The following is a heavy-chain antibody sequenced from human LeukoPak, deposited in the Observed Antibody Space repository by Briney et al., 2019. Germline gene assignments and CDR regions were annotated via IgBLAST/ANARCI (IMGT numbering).Heavy chain of an antibody. V-gene: IGHV3-21*01. CDR3: ARIYCGGGHCYYDY. CDR2: ISSSSSYI. CDR1: GFTFSSYS. D-gene: IGHD2-21*01. J-gene: IGHJ4*02. Sequence: GGSLRLSCAASGFTFSSYSMNWVRQAPGKGLEWVSSISSSSSYIYYADSVNGRFTISRDNAKKSLYLQMNSLRADDTAVYYCARIYCGGGHCYYDYWGQGTLVTVSS.